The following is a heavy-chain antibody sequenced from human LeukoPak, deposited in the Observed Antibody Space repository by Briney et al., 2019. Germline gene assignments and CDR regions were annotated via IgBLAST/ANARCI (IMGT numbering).Heavy chain of an antibody. CDR3: ARDVYDILTGSGSYFDH. Sequence: ASVKVSCKTSGYTFTDSHIHWVRQAPGQGLQWMAWINPNSGGTKYAQKFQGRVTVTRDTSISTAYMELASLKSDDTAVYYCARDVYDILTGSGSYFDHWGPGTLVTVSS. D-gene: IGHD3-9*01. CDR1: GYTFTDSH. V-gene: IGHV1-2*02. J-gene: IGHJ4*02. CDR2: INPNSGGT.